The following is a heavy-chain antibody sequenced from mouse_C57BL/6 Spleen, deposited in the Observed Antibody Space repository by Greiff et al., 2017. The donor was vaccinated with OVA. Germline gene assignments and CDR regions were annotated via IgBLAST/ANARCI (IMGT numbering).Heavy chain of an antibody. CDR1: GFTFSDYY. CDR2: INYDGSST. J-gene: IGHJ2*01. D-gene: IGHD2-14*01. V-gene: IGHV5-16*01. Sequence: DVKLVESEGGLVQPGSSMKLSCTASGFTFSDYYMAWVRQVPEKGLEWVANINYDGSSTYYLDSLKSRFIISRDNAKNILYLQMSSLKSEDTATYYCARGGTLDYWGQGTTLTVSS. CDR3: ARGGTLDY.